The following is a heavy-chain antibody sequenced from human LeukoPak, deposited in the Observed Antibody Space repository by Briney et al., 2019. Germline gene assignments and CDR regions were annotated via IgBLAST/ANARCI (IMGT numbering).Heavy chain of an antibody. J-gene: IGHJ3*01. CDR2: RSYDGRNK. D-gene: IGHD6-13*01. Sequence: PGGALRLSCAGCGFTFSRYAMHWVGQARGKGREGVAVRSYDGRNKYYADSVKGGLTISRDNSMNTLYVHMNSLRPEDTALYYFARGGKGRRWYEAAFDLWGQGTMVTVSS. CDR1: GFTFSRYA. CDR3: ARGGKGRRWYEAAFDL. V-gene: IGHV3-30*04.